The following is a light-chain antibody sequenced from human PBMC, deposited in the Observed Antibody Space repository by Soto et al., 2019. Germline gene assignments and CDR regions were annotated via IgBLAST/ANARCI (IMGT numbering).Light chain of an antibody. Sequence: EVVLTQSPGTLSLSPGERATLSCRTSQSVVNYQLAWYRQKPGQAPRLLIYNTFHRATGIPDRFSGTGSETDFTLTISRLEPEYFAVYHCQQYGALPPTFGQGTRVEIK. CDR2: NTF. CDR1: QSVVNYQ. CDR3: QQYGALPPT. V-gene: IGKV3-20*01. J-gene: IGKJ1*01.